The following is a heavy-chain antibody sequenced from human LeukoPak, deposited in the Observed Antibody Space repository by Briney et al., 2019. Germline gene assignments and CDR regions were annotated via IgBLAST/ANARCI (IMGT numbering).Heavy chain of an antibody. J-gene: IGHJ4*02. Sequence: PGGSLRLSCAASGFTFSSYAMSWVRQAPGKGLEWVSAISGSGGSTYYADSVKGRFTISRDNSKNTLYLQMNSLRAEDTAVYYCARWIHVSETWFLDYWGQGTLVTVSS. V-gene: IGHV3-23*01. CDR2: ISGSGGST. CDR3: ARWIHVSETWFLDY. D-gene: IGHD3-10*01. CDR1: GFTFSSYA.